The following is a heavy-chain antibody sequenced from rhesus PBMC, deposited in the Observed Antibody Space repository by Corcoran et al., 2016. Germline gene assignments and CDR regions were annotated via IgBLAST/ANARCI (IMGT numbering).Heavy chain of an antibody. D-gene: IGHD2-33*01. CDR3: AKDQGHTTFYGLDS. Sequence: EVQLVESGGGLVQAGGSLRLSCAASGFTFSSYGMNWVRQAPGKGLEWVSYIVNGGGRPYSAGSWKGRFTISRDNSKNTLSLQMNSLRAEDTAVYYCAKDQGHTTFYGLDSWGQGVVVTVSS. CDR2: IVNGGGRP. CDR1: GFTFSSYG. J-gene: IGHJ6*01. V-gene: IGHV3S5*01.